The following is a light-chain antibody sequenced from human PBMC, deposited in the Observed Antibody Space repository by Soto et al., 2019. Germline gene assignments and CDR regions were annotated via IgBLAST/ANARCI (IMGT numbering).Light chain of an antibody. CDR2: EVS. CDR3: CSYTGRSTWV. Sequence: QSALTQPASVSGSPGQSITISCTGTSSDVGNYNLVSWYQQHPGKAPKLMIYEVSKRHSGVSNRFSGSKSGNTASLTISGLQAEDEADYYCCSYTGRSTWVFGGGTKLTVL. J-gene: IGLJ3*02. CDR1: SSDVGNYNL. V-gene: IGLV2-23*02.